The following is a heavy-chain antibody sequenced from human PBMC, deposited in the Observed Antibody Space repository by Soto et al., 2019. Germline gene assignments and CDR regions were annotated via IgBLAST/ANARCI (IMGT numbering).Heavy chain of an antibody. Sequence: ASETLSLTCSVSGGSISSSSFYWGWVRQPPGKGLEWIASIYSSGYTYYNPSLKSRVTISIDTSKNQFSLKLSSVTAADTAVFYCARHTLIVGRLHGFDMWGQGTMVTVSS. V-gene: IGHV4-39*01. CDR3: ARHTLIVGRLHGFDM. D-gene: IGHD3-22*01. J-gene: IGHJ3*02. CDR2: IYSSGYT. CDR1: GGSISSSSFY.